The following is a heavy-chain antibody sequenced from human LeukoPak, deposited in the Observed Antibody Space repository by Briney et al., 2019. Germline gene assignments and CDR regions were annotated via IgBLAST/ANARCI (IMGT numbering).Heavy chain of an antibody. Sequence: GRSLRLSCAASGFTFSSFAFHWVRQAPGKGLEWVAVISHDGSDTFYADSVKGRFTISRDNAKNSLYLQMNSLRAEDTAVYYCARGDYDYVWGSYRVSPDYWGQGTLVTVSS. D-gene: IGHD3-16*01. CDR1: GFTFSSFA. V-gene: IGHV3-30-3*01. J-gene: IGHJ4*02. CDR3: ARGDYDYVWGSYRVSPDY. CDR2: ISHDGSDT.